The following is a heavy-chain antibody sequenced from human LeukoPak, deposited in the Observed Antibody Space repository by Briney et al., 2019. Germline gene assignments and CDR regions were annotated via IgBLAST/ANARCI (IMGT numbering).Heavy chain of an antibody. V-gene: IGHV3-48*04. CDR3: ARDRYSSSSFDY. CDR1: GFTFSSNA. J-gene: IGHJ4*02. CDR2: ISSSGSTI. Sequence: TGGSLRLSCAASGFTFSSNAMSWVRQAPGKGLEWVSYISSSGSTIYYADSMKGRFTISRDNAKNSLYLQMNSLRAEDTAVYYCARDRYSSSSFDYWGQGTLVTVSS. D-gene: IGHD6-6*01.